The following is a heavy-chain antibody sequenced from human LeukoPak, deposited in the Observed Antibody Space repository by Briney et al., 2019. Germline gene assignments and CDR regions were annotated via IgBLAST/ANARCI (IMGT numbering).Heavy chain of an antibody. V-gene: IGHV3-53*01. CDR3: ARWFCTSTSCYYDY. CDR2: IYSDGTT. CDR1: GFTFSSYG. Sequence: GGSLRLSCAGSGFTFSSYGMHWVRQAPGMGLEWVSIIYSDGTTYYVDSVKGRFTISRDNSKNTLYLQMNSLRAEGTAVYYCARWFCTSTSCYYDYWGQGTLVTVSS. J-gene: IGHJ4*02. D-gene: IGHD2-2*01.